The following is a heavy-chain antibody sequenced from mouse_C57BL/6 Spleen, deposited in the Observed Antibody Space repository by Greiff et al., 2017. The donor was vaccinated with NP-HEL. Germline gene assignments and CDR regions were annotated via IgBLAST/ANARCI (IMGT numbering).Heavy chain of an antibody. Sequence: VQLQQSGPELVKPGDSVKISCKASGYSFTGYFMNWVMQSHGKSLEWIGRINPYNGDTFYNQKFKGKATLTVDKSSSTAHMELRSLTSEDSAVYYCARNDGYYVGAMDYWGQGTSVTVSS. CDR1: GYSFTGYF. CDR3: ARNDGYYVGAMDY. CDR2: INPYNGDT. D-gene: IGHD2-3*01. J-gene: IGHJ4*01. V-gene: IGHV1-20*01.